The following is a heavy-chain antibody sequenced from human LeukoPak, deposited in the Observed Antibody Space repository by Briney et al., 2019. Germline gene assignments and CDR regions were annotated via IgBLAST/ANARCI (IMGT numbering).Heavy chain of an antibody. V-gene: IGHV4-61*01. CDR2: IYYSGST. D-gene: IGHD3-10*01. CDR3: ARADPMVRGVIITGEAY. Sequence: SETLSLTCTVSGGSVTRGSYYWSWIRQPPGKGLEWIGYIYYSGSTNYNPSLKSRATISLDTSKNQFSLKLSSVTAADTAVYYCARADPMVRGVIITGEAYWGQGTLVTVSS. CDR1: GGSVTRGSYY. J-gene: IGHJ4*02.